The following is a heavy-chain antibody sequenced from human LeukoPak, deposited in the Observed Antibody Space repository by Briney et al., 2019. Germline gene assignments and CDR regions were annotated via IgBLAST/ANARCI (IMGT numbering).Heavy chain of an antibody. V-gene: IGHV3-64*01. J-gene: IGHJ5*02. CDR1: GFTFSSYA. Sequence: GGSLRLSCAASGFTFSSYAMHWVRQAPGKGLEYVSAISSNGGSTYYANSVKGRFTFSRDTSKNTLYLQMGSLRAEDMAVYYCARSGWHTAGWFDPWGQGTLVTVSS. D-gene: IGHD6-19*01. CDR2: ISSNGGST. CDR3: ARSGWHTAGWFDP.